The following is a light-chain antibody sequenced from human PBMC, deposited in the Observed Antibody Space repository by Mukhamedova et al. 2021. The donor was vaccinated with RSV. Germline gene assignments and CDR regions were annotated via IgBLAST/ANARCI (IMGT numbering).Light chain of an antibody. Sequence: WYQRRVHGNAPKLLIYKTSNLQSGVPSRFSGSGSGTLFTLTISSLQPDDSATYYCQHYADFSRTFGQGTKVEI. CDR3: QHYADFSRT. J-gene: IGKJ1*01. CDR2: KTS. V-gene: IGKV1-5*03.